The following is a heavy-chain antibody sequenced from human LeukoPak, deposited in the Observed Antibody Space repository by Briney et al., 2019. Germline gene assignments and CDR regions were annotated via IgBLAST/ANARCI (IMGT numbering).Heavy chain of an antibody. D-gene: IGHD5-18*01. Sequence: SETLSLTCTVSGGSISSSSYYWGWIRQPPGKGLEWFGSIYYSGSTYYNPSLKSRVTISVDTSKNQFSLKLSSVTAADTAVYYCARRGRVDTAIKYFDYWGQGTLVTVSS. J-gene: IGHJ4*02. CDR2: IYYSGST. CDR1: GGSISSSSYY. CDR3: ARRGRVDTAIKYFDY. V-gene: IGHV4-39*01.